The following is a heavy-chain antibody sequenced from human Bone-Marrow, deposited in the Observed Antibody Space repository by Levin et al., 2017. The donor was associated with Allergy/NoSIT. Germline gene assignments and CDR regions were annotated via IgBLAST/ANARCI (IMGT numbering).Heavy chain of an antibody. Sequence: GESLKISCAASGFTFSNFAMSWVRQAPGRGLEWVSSISASGGGRYYADSVQGLLTISRDNSKNTLYLQMNSLRADDTAVYYCAKDGLGSCLDYWGQGTLVTVSS. CDR2: ISASGGGR. J-gene: IGHJ4*02. CDR3: AKDGLGSCLDY. D-gene: IGHD1-26*01. CDR1: GFTFSNFA. V-gene: IGHV3-23*01.